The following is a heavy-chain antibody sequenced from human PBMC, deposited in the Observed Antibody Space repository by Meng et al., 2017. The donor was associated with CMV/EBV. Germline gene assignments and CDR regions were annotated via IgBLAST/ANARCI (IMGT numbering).Heavy chain of an antibody. Sequence: SVKVSCKASGGTFSSYTISWVRQAPGQGLEWMGRIIPILGIANYAQKFQGRVTITADKSTSTAYMELSSLRSEDTAVYYCASRGSEVVVVAEHWGQGTLVTVS. J-gene: IGHJ1*01. V-gene: IGHV1-69*02. D-gene: IGHD2-15*01. CDR3: ASRGSEVVVVAEH. CDR2: IIPILGIA. CDR1: GGTFSSYT.